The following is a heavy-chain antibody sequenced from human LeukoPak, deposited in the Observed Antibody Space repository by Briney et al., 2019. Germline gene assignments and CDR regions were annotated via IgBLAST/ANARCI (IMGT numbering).Heavy chain of an antibody. J-gene: IGHJ4*02. CDR2: INSDGSSI. V-gene: IGHV3-74*03. Sequence: GGSLRLSCAGSGFSLYTYSMNWVRQAPGKGLEWVSRINSDGSSITYADSVKGRFTISRDNAKNTLYLQMNSLRVEDTAVYYCAREGRVSGYDFDCWGQGTLVTVSS. CDR3: AREGRVSGYDFDC. D-gene: IGHD5-12*01. CDR1: GFSLYTYS.